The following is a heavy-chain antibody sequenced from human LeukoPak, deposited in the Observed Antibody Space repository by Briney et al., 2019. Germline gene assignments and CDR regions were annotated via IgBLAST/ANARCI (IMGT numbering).Heavy chain of an antibody. CDR2: IYHSGST. D-gene: IGHD3-22*01. J-gene: IGHJ4*02. V-gene: IGHV4-30-2*01. Sequence: SQTLSLTCAVSGGSISSGGYSWSWIRQPPGKGLEWIGYIYHSGSTYYNPSLKSRVTISVDRSKNQFSLKLSSVTAADTAVYYCARGNYDSSGYYSGLDYWGQGTLVTVSS. CDR3: ARGNYDSSGYYSGLDY. CDR1: GGSISSGGYS.